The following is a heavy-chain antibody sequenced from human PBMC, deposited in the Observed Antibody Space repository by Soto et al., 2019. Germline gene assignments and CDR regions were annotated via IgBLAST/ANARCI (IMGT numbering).Heavy chain of an antibody. V-gene: IGHV3-23*01. CDR2: ISGSGGST. CDR3: AKDYWNYPDY. Sequence: GGSLRLSCAASGFTFSSYAMSWVRQAPGKGPEWVSAISGSGGSTYYADSVKGRFTISRDNSKNTLYLQMNSLRSEDTAVYYCAKDYWNYPDYWGQGTLVTVSS. J-gene: IGHJ4*02. CDR1: GFTFSSYA. D-gene: IGHD1-7*01.